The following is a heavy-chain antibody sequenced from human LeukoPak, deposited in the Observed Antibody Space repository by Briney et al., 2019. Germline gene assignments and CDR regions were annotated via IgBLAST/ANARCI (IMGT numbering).Heavy chain of an antibody. D-gene: IGHD2-15*01. CDR2: INHSGST. Sequence: KASETLSLTCAVYGGSFSGYYWSWVRQPPGKGLEGIGEINHSGSTNYNPSLKSRVTISVDTSKNQFSLKLSSVTAADTAVYYCARELGGGSCFDYWGQGTLVTVSS. CDR3: ARELGGGSCFDY. J-gene: IGHJ4*02. V-gene: IGHV4-34*01. CDR1: GGSFSGYY.